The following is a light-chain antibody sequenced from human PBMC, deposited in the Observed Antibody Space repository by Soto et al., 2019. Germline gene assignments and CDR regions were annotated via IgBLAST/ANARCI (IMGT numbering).Light chain of an antibody. CDR1: QRVSTN. CDR2: GAS. V-gene: IGKV3-15*01. CDR3: QQYNDWPLT. Sequence: EIVMTQSPATLSVSPGERASLSCRASQRVSTNLAWYQQKPAQAPRLLIYGASTRATGIPARFNGGGSGTECTLTISSLQSADFAVYYCQQYNDWPLTFGGGTKVEIK. J-gene: IGKJ4*01.